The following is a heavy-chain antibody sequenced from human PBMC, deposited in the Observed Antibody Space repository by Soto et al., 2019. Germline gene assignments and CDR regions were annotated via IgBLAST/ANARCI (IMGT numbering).Heavy chain of an antibody. CDR2: INSDGSTT. J-gene: IGHJ4*02. CDR1: GFTLSYYW. CDR3: ANFYSGSYSTY. V-gene: IGHV3-74*01. Sequence: GGSLRLSCTASGFTLSYYWMHWVRQAPGKGLVWVSRINSDGSTTNYADSVKGRFTISRDNAKNTLYLEMNSLRAEDTAVYYCANFYSGSYSTYWGQGTLVTV. D-gene: IGHD1-26*01.